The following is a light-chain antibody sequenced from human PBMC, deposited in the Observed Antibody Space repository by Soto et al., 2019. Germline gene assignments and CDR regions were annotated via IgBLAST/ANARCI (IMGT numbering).Light chain of an antibody. CDR3: QQYDNWPRT. J-gene: IGKJ1*01. CDR2: GAS. Sequence: DILMTQSPATLSVSPRERATLSCRASQSVTTNLAWYQHKPGQAPRLLIYGASTRATGVPARFSGSGSGTEFTLTISGLHSEDFAVYYCQQYDNWPRTFGQGTKVDIK. V-gene: IGKV3-15*01. CDR1: QSVTTN.